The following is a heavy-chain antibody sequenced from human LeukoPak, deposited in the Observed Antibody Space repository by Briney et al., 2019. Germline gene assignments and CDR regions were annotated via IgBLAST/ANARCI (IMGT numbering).Heavy chain of an antibody. V-gene: IGHV7-4-1*02. D-gene: IGHD3-10*01. J-gene: IGHJ6*02. CDR1: GYTFTCYA. Sequence: ASVKVSCKASGYTFTCYAMNWVRQAPGQGLEWMGWINTNTGNPTYAQGFTGRFVFSLDTSVSTAYLQISSLKAEDTAVYYCASLGWFGDPPGRYYGMDVWGQGTTVTVSS. CDR2: INTNTGNP. CDR3: ASLGWFGDPPGRYYGMDV.